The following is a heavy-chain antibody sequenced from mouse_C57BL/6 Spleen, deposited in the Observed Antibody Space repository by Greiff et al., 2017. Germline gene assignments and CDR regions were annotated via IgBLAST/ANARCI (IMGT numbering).Heavy chain of an antibody. CDR3: ARRETGTWFAY. CDR2: IYPRSGNT. J-gene: IGHJ3*01. V-gene: IGHV1-81*01. Sequence: QVQLQQSGAELARPGASVKLSCKASGYTFTSYGISWVKQRTGQGLEWIGEIYPRSGNTYYNEKFKGKATLTADKSSSTAYMELRSLTSEDSAVYFCARRETGTWFAYWGQGTLVTVSA. D-gene: IGHD4-1*01. CDR1: GYTFTSYG.